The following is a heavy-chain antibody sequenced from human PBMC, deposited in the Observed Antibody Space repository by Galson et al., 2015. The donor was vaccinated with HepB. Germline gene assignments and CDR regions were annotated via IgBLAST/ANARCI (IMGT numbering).Heavy chain of an antibody. D-gene: IGHD5-12*01. CDR2: ISAYNGNT. V-gene: IGHV1-18*01. J-gene: IGHJ5*02. CDR3: ASVYSGYEPKGWVGSWFDP. CDR1: GYTFTSYG. Sequence: SVKVSCKASGYTFTSYGISWVRQAPGQGLEWMGWISAYNGNTNYAQKLQGRVTMTTDTSTSTAYMELRSLRSDDTAVYYCASVYSGYEPKGWVGSWFDPWGQGTLVTVSS.